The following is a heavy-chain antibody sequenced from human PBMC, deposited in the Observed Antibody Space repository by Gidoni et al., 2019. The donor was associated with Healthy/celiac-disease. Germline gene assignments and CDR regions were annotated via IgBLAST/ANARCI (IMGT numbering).Heavy chain of an antibody. V-gene: IGHV4-34*01. CDR3: ARGLSAYYYGSGSYFY. D-gene: IGHD3-10*01. J-gene: IGHJ4*02. CDR2: INHSGST. Sequence: QVQLQQWGAGLLKPSETLSLTCAVYGGSFSGYYWSWIRQPPGKGLEWIGEINHSGSTNYNPSLKSRVTISVDTSKNQFSLKLSSVTAADTAVYYCARGLSAYYYGSGSYFYWGQGTLVTVSS. CDR1: GGSFSGYY.